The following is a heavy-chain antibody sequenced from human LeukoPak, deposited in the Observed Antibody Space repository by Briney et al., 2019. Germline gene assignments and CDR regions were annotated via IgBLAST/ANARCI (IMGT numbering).Heavy chain of an antibody. CDR1: GFXVSTSV. J-gene: IGHJ4*02. CDR2: ITSGDGT. D-gene: IGHD3-16*01. V-gene: IGHV3-23*01. Sequence: GGSLRLSCAASGFXVSTSVMRWVRRAPGKGLEWVSGITSGDGTYYADSVKGRFTISRDNSKNTLYLQMNSLRAEDTAIYYCAKGWGKAFEYWGQGTLVTVSS. CDR3: AKGWGKAFEY.